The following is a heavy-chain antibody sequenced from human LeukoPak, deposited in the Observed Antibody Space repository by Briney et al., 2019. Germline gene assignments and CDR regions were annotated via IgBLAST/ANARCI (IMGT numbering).Heavy chain of an antibody. V-gene: IGHV4-59*01. CDR2: IYYSGST. D-gene: IGHD5-18*01. J-gene: IGHJ4*02. Sequence: KSSETLSLTCTVSGGSISSYYWSWIRQPPGKGLEWIGYIYYSGSTNYNPSLKSRVTISVDTSKNQFSLKLSSVTAADTAVYYCARGGSYGDGFDYWGQGTLVTVSS. CDR3: ARGGSYGDGFDY. CDR1: GGSISSYY.